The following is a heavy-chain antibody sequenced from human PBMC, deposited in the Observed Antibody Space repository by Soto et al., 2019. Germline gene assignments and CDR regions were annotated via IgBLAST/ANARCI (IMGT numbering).Heavy chain of an antibody. J-gene: IGHJ6*02. Sequence: PSETLSLTCTVSGGSVSSGSYYWSWIRQPPGKGLEWIGYIYYSGSTNYNPSLKSRVTISVDTSKNQFSLKLSSVTAADTAVYYCASNARGVRYFDWLSHASPAYYYYYGMDVWGQGTTVTVSS. D-gene: IGHD3-9*01. CDR1: GGSVSSGSYY. CDR3: ASNARGVRYFDWLSHASPAYYYYYGMDV. CDR2: IYYSGST. V-gene: IGHV4-61*01.